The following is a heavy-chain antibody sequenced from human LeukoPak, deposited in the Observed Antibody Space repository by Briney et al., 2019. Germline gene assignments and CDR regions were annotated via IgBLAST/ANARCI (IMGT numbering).Heavy chain of an antibody. V-gene: IGHV3-30*04. CDR3: ARLGVWSGTYFRYFDF. CDR2: ISYDGSNE. D-gene: IGHD1-26*01. J-gene: IGHJ4*02. Sequence: GGSLRLSCAASGFTFSSYAMHWVRQAPGKGLEWVAVISYDGSNEHYADSVKARFTISRDDSKNTVYLQMNSLRAEDTALYYCARLGVWSGTYFRYFDFWGQGTLVTVSS. CDR1: GFTFSSYA.